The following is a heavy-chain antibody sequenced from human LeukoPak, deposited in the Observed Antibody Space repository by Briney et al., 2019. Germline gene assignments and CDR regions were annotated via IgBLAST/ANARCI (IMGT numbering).Heavy chain of an antibody. CDR3: ARVLKYYYGSGIYSYYFDY. J-gene: IGHJ4*02. V-gene: IGHV4-59*01. CDR2: IYYSGST. D-gene: IGHD3-10*01. Sequence: SETLSLTCTVSGGSISSYYWSWIRQPPGKGLEWIGYIYYSGSTNYNPSLKNRVTISVDSSKNQFSLKLSSVTAADTAVYYCARVLKYYYGSGIYSYYFDYWGRGTLVTVSS. CDR1: GGSISSYY.